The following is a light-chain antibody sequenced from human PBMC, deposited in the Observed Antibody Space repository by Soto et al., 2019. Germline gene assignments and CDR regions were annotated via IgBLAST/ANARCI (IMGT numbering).Light chain of an antibody. CDR1: SSDVGGYNY. CDR2: EVT. V-gene: IGLV2-8*01. CDR3: SSYAGSNKLV. J-gene: IGLJ3*02. Sequence: QSALTQPPSASGSPGQSVTISCTGTSSDVGGYNYVSWYQQHPGKAPKLMIYEVTKRPSGVPDRFSGSKSGNTASLTVSGLHAEDEGDYYCSSYAGSNKLVFGGGTKLTVL.